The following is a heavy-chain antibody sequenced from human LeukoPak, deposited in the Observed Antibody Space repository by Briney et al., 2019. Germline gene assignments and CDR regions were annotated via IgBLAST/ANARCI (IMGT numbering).Heavy chain of an antibody. V-gene: IGHV3-30*02. Sequence: GGSLRLSCGASGFTFSTYGMHWVRQAPGKGLEWVAFIRYDGSNKYYADSVKGRFTISRDNSKNTLYLQMNSLRPEDTAVYYCARGLAYNYDSIPYFLDYWGQGTLVTVSS. J-gene: IGHJ4*02. CDR3: ARGLAYNYDSIPYFLDY. CDR1: GFTFSTYG. CDR2: IRYDGSNK. D-gene: IGHD3-22*01.